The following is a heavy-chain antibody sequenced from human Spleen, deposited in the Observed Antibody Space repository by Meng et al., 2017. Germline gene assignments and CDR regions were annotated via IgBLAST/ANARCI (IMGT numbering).Heavy chain of an antibody. J-gene: IGHJ4*02. CDR1: GFIFSNYW. D-gene: IGHD6-13*01. CDR3: ATTSAAAGND. CDR2: INQDGSVK. V-gene: IGHV3-7*01. Sequence: GESLKISCAASGFIFSNYWMSWVRQAPGKGLEWVANINQDGSVKSFVGSVRGRFTISRDNAKNSLYLQMNSLRADDTALYYCATTSAAAGNDWGQGTLGT.